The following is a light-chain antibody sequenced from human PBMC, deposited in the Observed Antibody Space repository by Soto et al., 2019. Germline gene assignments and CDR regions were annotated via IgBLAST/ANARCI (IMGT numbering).Light chain of an antibody. CDR2: KVS. V-gene: IGKV2-30*01. CDR1: QSLEYSDGRTF. J-gene: IGKJ2*01. Sequence: DVVMTQSPLSLSVTLGQPASISCSSTQSLEYSDGRTFLNWFQQRPGQSPRRLLYKVSNRDSGVRDRFSSSGSGTDFTLKISRVEAEDVGVYFCMQGRYWATFGQGTKLEIK. CDR3: MQGRYWAT.